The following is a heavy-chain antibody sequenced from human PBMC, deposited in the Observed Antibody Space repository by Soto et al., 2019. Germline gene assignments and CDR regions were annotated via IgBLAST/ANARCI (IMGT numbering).Heavy chain of an antibody. CDR2: IDHSGST. Sequence: QVQLQQWGAGLLKPSETLSLTCAVYGGSFSGYWWTWIRQPPGKGLEWIGNIDHSGSTNYNPSLESRFTIAVDTSKNQCSLNLNSVNAADTAVYYCARGAPGYWGQGNLVSVSS. J-gene: IGHJ4*02. CDR3: ARGAPGY. CDR1: GGSFSGYW. V-gene: IGHV4-34*01.